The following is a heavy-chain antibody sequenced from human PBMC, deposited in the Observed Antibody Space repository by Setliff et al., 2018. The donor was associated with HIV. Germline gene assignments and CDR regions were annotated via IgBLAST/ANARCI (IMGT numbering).Heavy chain of an antibody. J-gene: IGHJ1*01. CDR2: IDHGGDT. V-gene: IGHV4-34*01. CDR1: GGSFSGYL. D-gene: IGHD4-17*01. Sequence: SETLSLTCAVYGGSFSGYLWTWIRQSPHKSLEWIGDIDHGGDTYYNPSLKSRVIISLDTSKNQVSLRLKSVTAADTAIYFCVTGPARGLRYFQFWGQGTLVTVSS. CDR3: VTGPARGLRYFQF.